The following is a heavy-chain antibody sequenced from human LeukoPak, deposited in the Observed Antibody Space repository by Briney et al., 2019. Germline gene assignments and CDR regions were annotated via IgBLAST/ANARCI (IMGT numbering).Heavy chain of an antibody. CDR2: ISGSGGST. J-gene: IGHJ4*02. D-gene: IGHD1-26*01. CDR3: AKDIVGARGGFDY. CDR1: GFTFSSYA. V-gene: IGHV3-23*01. Sequence: GGSLRLSCAASGFTFSSYAMSWVRQAPGKGLEWVSAISGSGGSTYYADSVKGRFTISRDNSKDTLYLQMNSLRAEDTAVYYCAKDIVGARGGFDYWGQGTLVTVSS.